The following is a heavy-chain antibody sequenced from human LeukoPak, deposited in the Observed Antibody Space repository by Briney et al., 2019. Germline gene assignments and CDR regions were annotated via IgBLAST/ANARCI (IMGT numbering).Heavy chain of an antibody. CDR1: GYTFTSYG. V-gene: IGHV1-24*01. D-gene: IGHD2-2*02. CDR2: FDPEDGET. Sequence: GASVKVSCKASGYTFTSYGISWVRQAPGQGLVWMGGFDPEDGETTYAQKFQGRVTMTEDTSTDTAYMELSSLRSEDTAVYYCATDPVPIGYCSSTSCYRRDYWGQGTLVTVSS. J-gene: IGHJ4*02. CDR3: ATDPVPIGYCSSTSCYRRDY.